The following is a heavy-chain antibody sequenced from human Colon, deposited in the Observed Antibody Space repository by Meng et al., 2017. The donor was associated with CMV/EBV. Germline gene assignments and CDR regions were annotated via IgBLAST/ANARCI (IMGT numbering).Heavy chain of an antibody. CDR2: IYDTGIT. CDR1: GVSVTSGAYH. Sequence: QGQCQGSGPGLVKPSGTLSRTCIVSGVSVTSGAYHWSWIRQSPGKGLEWIGYIYDTGITIYNPSLKSRVTIFLETSKNQFSLNLNSMTTADTAVYYCAKSRSSTPGIVDDWGQGTLVTVSS. V-gene: IGHV4-61*08. D-gene: IGHD2/OR15-2a*01. CDR3: AKSRSSTPGIVDD. J-gene: IGHJ4*02.